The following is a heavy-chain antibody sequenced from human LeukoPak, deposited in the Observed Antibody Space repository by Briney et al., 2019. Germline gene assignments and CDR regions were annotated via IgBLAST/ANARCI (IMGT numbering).Heavy chain of an antibody. CDR2: ISSSSSYI. V-gene: IGHV3-21*01. J-gene: IGHJ6*03. CDR1: GFTFSSYE. Sequence: PGGSLRLSCAASGFTFSSYEMNWVRQAPGKGLEWVSSISSSSSYIYYADSVKGRFTISRDNAKNSLYLQMNSLRAEDTAVYYCGSSQYYYYYMDVWGKGTTVTVSS. D-gene: IGHD2-15*01. CDR3: GSSQYYYYYMDV.